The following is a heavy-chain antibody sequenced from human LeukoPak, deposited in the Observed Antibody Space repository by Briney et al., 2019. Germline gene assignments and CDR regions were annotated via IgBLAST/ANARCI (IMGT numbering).Heavy chain of an antibody. D-gene: IGHD2-2*01. CDR2: IRYDGSNK. CDR1: GFTFSSYG. J-gene: IGHJ4*02. CDR3: AKDNGGYCSSTSCYYA. V-gene: IGHV3-30*02. Sequence: GGSLRLSCAASGFTFSSYGMHWVRQAPGRGLEWVAFIRYDGSNKYYADSVKGRFTISRDNSKNTLYLQMNSLRAEDTAVYYCAKDNGGYCSSTSCYYAWGQGTLVTVSS.